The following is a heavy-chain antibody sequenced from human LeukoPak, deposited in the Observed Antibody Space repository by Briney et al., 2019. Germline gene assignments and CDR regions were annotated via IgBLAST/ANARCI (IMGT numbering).Heavy chain of an antibody. D-gene: IGHD1-26*01. CDR3: ARDFTPAGARFFDY. J-gene: IGHJ4*02. V-gene: IGHV3-30-3*01. CDR1: GLTFSHYA. CDR2: ISFDGSNK. Sequence: GGSLRLSCVASGLTFSHYAMHWVRQTPGKGLEWVAAISFDGSNKYYADSVKGRFTISRDKSKNTLYLHMNSLRPEDTAVYYCARDFTPAGARFFDYWGQGALVTVSS.